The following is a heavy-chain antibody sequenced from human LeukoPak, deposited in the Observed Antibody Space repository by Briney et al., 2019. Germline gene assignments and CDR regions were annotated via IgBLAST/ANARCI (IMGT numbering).Heavy chain of an antibody. Sequence: SETLSLTCTVSGGSISSGDYYWSWIRQPPGKGLEWIGYIYYSGSTYYNPSLKSRVTISVDTSKNQFSLKLSSVTAADTAVYYCARVSAYGDYGDAFDIWGQGTMVTVSS. CDR1: GGSISSGDYY. V-gene: IGHV4-30-4*02. CDR2: IYYSGST. D-gene: IGHD4-17*01. J-gene: IGHJ3*02. CDR3: ARVSAYGDYGDAFDI.